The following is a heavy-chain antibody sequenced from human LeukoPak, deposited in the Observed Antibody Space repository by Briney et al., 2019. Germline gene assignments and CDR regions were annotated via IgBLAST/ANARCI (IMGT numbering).Heavy chain of an antibody. CDR1: GGSISSYY. CDR3: ARDRSVGLFDY. CDR2: IYYRGST. D-gene: IGHD3-3*01. Sequence: SETLSLTCTVSGGSISSYYWSWIRQPPGKGLEWIGYIYYRGSTNYNPSLKSRVTISVDTSKNQFSLKLSSVTAADTAVYYCARDRSVGLFDYWGQGTLVTVSS. V-gene: IGHV4-59*01. J-gene: IGHJ4*02.